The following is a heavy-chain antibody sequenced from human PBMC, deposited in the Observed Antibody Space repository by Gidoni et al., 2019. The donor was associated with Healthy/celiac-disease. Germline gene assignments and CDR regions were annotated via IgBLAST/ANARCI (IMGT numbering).Heavy chain of an antibody. J-gene: IGHJ6*02. CDR1: GGSLSSGSYY. CDR2: IYTSGST. Sequence: QVQLQESGPGLVKPSQTLSLTCTVSGGSLSSGSYYWRWIRQPAGKGLEWIGRIYTSGSTNYNPSLKSRVTISVDTSKNQFSLKLSSVTAADTAVYYCASAVVVAATSFYYYYFGMDVWGQGTTVTVSS. V-gene: IGHV4-61*02. CDR3: ASAVVVAATSFYYYYFGMDV. D-gene: IGHD2-15*01.